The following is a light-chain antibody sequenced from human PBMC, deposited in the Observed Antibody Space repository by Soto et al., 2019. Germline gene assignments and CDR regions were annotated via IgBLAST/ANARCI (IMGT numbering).Light chain of an antibody. Sequence: QSALTQPASVSGSPGQSITISCTGTSSDVGGYNYVSWYQQHPGKAPKLMIYDVSNRPSGVSKRFSGSKSGNTASLTISGLQAEDEAADDCSSYTSSSTLLYVFGTGTKVTVL. CDR1: SSDVGGYNY. CDR2: DVS. V-gene: IGLV2-14*01. J-gene: IGLJ1*01. CDR3: SSYTSSSTLLYV.